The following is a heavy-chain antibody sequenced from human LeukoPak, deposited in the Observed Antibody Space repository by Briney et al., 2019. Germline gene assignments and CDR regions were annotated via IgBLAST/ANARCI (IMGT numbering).Heavy chain of an antibody. CDR2: INDNGANT. Sequence: GGSLRLSCAASGFTFSENGMSWVRQAPGKGLEWVSTINDNGANTHYADSVNGRFTISRDNSRNTLLLEMNSLRADDTALYYCTKCDGGYYPIDNWGQGTLVIVSS. V-gene: IGHV3-23*01. J-gene: IGHJ4*02. CDR3: TKCDGGYYPIDN. D-gene: IGHD1-26*01. CDR1: GFTFSENG.